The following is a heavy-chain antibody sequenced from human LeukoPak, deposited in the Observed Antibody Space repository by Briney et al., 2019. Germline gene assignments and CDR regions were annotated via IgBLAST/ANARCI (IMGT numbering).Heavy chain of an antibody. CDR1: GGTFSSYA. V-gene: IGHV1-69*06. CDR2: IIPIFGTA. D-gene: IGHD2-2*01. Sequence: SVKVSCKASGGTFSSYAISWVRQAPGQGLEWMGGIIPIFGTASYAQKFQGRVTITADKSTSTAYMELSSLRSEDTAVYYCARDQGSGKVVPAAIGAGYNWFDPWGQGTLVTVSS. J-gene: IGHJ5*02. CDR3: ARDQGSGKVVPAAIGAGYNWFDP.